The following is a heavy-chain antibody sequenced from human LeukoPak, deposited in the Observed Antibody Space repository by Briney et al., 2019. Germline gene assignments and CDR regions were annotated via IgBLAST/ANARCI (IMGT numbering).Heavy chain of an antibody. D-gene: IGHD3-22*01. CDR3: ARYYYDSSGYSYGMDV. Sequence: PSETLSLTCTVSGYSISSGYSWSWIRQPPGKGLEWIGYIYHSGSTYYNPSLKSRVTISVDRSKNQFSLKLSSVTAADTAVYYCARYYYDSSGYSYGMDVWGQGTTVTVSS. CDR2: IYHSGST. V-gene: IGHV4-30-2*01. J-gene: IGHJ6*02. CDR1: GYSISSGYS.